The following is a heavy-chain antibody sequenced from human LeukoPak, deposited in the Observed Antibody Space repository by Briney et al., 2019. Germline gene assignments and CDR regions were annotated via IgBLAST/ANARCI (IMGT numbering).Heavy chain of an antibody. CDR2: IISSGGNT. Sequence: GGSLRLSCAVSGFTLSSYPMSWVRQAPGKGLEWVSVIISSGGNTYHADSVKGRFTISRDNSKNTLYLQMNSLRAEDTAVYYCAKYYGEYYVYRDIEVWGKVTTVTVSS. V-gene: IGHV3-23*01. J-gene: IGHJ6*03. CDR3: AKYYGEYYVYRDIEV. D-gene: IGHD2/OR15-2a*01. CDR1: GFTLSSYP.